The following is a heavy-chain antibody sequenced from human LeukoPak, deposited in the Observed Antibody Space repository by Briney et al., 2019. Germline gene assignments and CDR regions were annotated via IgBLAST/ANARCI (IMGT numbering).Heavy chain of an antibody. D-gene: IGHD3-3*01. Sequence: ASVKVSCKASGYTFTGYYMHWVRQAPGQGLEWMGWINPNSGGTNYAQKFQGRVTMTRDTSISTAYMELSRLRSDDTAVYYCARDFPAGPIFGVVQSLDYWGQGTLVTVSS. V-gene: IGHV1-2*02. CDR2: INPNSGGT. CDR3: ARDFPAGPIFGVVQSLDY. J-gene: IGHJ4*02. CDR1: GYTFTGYY.